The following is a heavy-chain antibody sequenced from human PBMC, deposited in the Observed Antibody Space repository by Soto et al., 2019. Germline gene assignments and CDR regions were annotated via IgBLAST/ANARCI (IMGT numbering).Heavy chain of an antibody. V-gene: IGHV6-1*01. D-gene: IGHD2-2*01. CDR2: TYYRSKWYN. J-gene: IGHJ3*02. CDR3: ARDGAYCSSTSCYWDAFDI. CDR1: GDSVSINSGA. Sequence: SQTLSLTCAISGDSVSINSGAWNWIRQSPSRGLEWLGRTYYRSKWYNDYAVSVKSRITINPDTSKNQFSLQLNSVTPEDTAVYYCARDGAYCSSTSCYWDAFDIWGQGTMVTVSS.